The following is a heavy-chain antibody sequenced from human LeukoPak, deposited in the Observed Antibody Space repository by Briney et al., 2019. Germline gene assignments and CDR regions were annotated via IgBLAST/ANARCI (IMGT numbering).Heavy chain of an antibody. CDR2: INPNSGGT. Sequence: ASVKVSCKASGYTFTGYYMHWVRQAPGQGLEWMGWINPNSGGTNYAQKFQGRVTMTRDTSISTAYMELSRLRSDDTAVYYCARELYYYDSSGYDAFDIWGQGTMVTVSS. CDR3: ARELYYYDSSGYDAFDI. CDR1: GYTFTGYY. V-gene: IGHV1-2*02. D-gene: IGHD3-22*01. J-gene: IGHJ3*02.